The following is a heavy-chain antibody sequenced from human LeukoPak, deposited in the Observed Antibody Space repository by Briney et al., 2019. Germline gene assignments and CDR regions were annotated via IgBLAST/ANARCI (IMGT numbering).Heavy chain of an antibody. CDR3: ARAPYCDFWSGYWSGFDY. CDR2: IIPIFGTA. Sequence: ASVKVSCKASGGTFSSYAISWVRQAPGQGLEWMGGIIPIFGTANYAQKFQGRVTITTDESTSTAYMELSSLRSEDTAVYYCARAPYCDFWSGYWSGFDYWGQGTLVTVSS. CDR1: GGTFSSYA. D-gene: IGHD3-3*01. V-gene: IGHV1-69*05. J-gene: IGHJ4*02.